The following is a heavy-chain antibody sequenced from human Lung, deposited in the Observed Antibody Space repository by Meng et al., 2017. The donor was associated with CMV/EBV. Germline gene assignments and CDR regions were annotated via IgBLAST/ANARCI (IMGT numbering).Heavy chain of an antibody. CDR1: GFTFDDYT. Sequence: EVQLVDSGGVVVQPGGSLRLSCVASGFTFDDYTMHWVRQPPGKGLEWVSLISWDGGSTYYADSVEGRFTISRDNMKNSLYLQMNTLTSEDTALYYCARGYDSSGYLDYWGQGTLVTVSS. J-gene: IGHJ4*02. D-gene: IGHD3-22*01. CDR2: ISWDGGST. CDR3: ARGYDSSGYLDY. V-gene: IGHV3-43*01.